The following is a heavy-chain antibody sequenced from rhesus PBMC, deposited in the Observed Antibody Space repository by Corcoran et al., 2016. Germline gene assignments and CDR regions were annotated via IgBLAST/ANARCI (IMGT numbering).Heavy chain of an antibody. J-gene: IGHJ4*01. CDR1: GGSFSSFW. CDR3: ARDALPGIAAD. D-gene: IGHD6-13*01. CDR2: INGNRGSN. Sequence: QVQLQESGPGLVKPSETLSLTCAVSGGSFSSFWWSWIRQPPGKGLEWIGEINGNRGSNNYNPSRKGRVTSSKDASKNQFSMKLSAVTAADTAVYYCARDALPGIAADWGQGVLVTVSS. V-gene: IGHV4-80*01.